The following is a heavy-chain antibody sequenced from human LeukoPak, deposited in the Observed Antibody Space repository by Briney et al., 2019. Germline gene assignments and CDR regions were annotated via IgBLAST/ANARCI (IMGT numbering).Heavy chain of an antibody. V-gene: IGHV3-53*01. J-gene: IGHJ6*03. CDR1: GFTVGSNY. CDR3: ARNYGGTSPGYYYYYMDV. D-gene: IGHD4-23*01. CDR2: IYGGGST. Sequence: GGSLRLSCAASGFTVGSNYMSWVRQAPGKGLEWVSVIYGGGSTYYADAVKGRFTISRDNSKNTLYLQMNSLRAEDTAVYYCARNYGGTSPGYYYYYMDVWGKGTTVTVSS.